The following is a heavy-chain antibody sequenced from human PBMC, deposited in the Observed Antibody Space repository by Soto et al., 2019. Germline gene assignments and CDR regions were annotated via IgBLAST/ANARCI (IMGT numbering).Heavy chain of an antibody. CDR2: ISGSGGST. J-gene: IGHJ4*02. CDR3: AKCGANSWCDY. Sequence: EVQLLESGGGLIQPGGSLRLSCAASGFTFSSYAMSWGRQAPGKGMEWVSVISGSGGSTYYADSVKSRFTISRENSKNALHLQMNSLRADDTAVYYCAKCGANSWCDYWGQGTLVIVAS. D-gene: IGHD2-8*02. V-gene: IGHV3-23*01. CDR1: GFTFSSYA.